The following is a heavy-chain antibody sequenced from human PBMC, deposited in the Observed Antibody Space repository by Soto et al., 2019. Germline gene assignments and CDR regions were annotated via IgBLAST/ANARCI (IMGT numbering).Heavy chain of an antibody. Sequence: ASVKVSCKASGCTFTSYAMHWVRQAPGQRLEWMGWINAGNGNTKYSQKFQGRVTITTDTSASTAYMELSSLRSEDTAVYYCAGGHSYSYEFFVFWGQGTLVTVSS. CDR1: GCTFTSYA. V-gene: IGHV1-3*01. CDR2: INAGNGNT. J-gene: IGHJ5*01. CDR3: AGGHSYSYEFFVF. D-gene: IGHD5-18*01.